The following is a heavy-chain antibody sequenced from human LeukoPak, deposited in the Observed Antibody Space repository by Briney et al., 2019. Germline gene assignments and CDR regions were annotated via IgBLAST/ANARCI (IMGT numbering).Heavy chain of an antibody. Sequence: SETLSLTCSVSGYSISSGYYWGWIRQPPGKGLEWIGYIYYSGSTNYNPSLKSRVTISVDTSKNQFSLKLSSVTAADTAVYYCARGITPVDYWGQGTLVTVSS. CDR1: GYSISSGYY. D-gene: IGHD5-24*01. CDR2: IYYSGST. CDR3: ARGITPVDY. J-gene: IGHJ4*02. V-gene: IGHV4-61*01.